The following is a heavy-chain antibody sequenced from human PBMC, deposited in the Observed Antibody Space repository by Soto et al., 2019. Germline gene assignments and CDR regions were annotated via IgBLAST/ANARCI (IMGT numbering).Heavy chain of an antibody. D-gene: IGHD3-3*01. Sequence: PSETLSLTCTVSGGSISSYYWSWIRQPAGKGLEWIGRIYTSGSTNYNPSLKSRVTISLDTPKNQFSLKLTFATAADTAVYFCARTGTYHSFWSGDYWGQGTLVTVSS. CDR3: ARTGTYHSFWSGDY. V-gene: IGHV4-4*07. CDR1: GGSISSYY. CDR2: IYTSGST. J-gene: IGHJ4*02.